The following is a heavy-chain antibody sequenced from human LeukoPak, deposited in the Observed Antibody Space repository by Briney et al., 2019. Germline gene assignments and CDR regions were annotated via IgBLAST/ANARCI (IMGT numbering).Heavy chain of an antibody. D-gene: IGHD2-2*01. Sequence: ASVKVSCKASGYTFTSYYMHWVRQAPGQGLEWMGIINPSGGSTSYAQKLQGRVTMTRDMSTSTVYMELSSLRSEDTAVYYCARGPIIDIVVIPAAADYYHMDVWGKGTTVTASS. CDR1: GYTFTSYY. V-gene: IGHV1-46*01. CDR3: ARGPIIDIVVIPAAADYYHMDV. CDR2: INPSGGST. J-gene: IGHJ6*03.